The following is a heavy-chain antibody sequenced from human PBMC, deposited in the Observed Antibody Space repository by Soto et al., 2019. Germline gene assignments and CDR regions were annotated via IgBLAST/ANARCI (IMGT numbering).Heavy chain of an antibody. CDR1: GYSFTSYW. J-gene: IGHJ6*02. Sequence: GESLKISCQGSGYSFTSYWIGCVRQMPGKGLEWMGIIYPGDSDTRYSPSFQGQVTISADKSISTAYLQWSSLKASDTAMYYCARPHYGDYRDYGMDVWGQGTTVTVSS. CDR2: IYPGDSDT. V-gene: IGHV5-51*01. D-gene: IGHD4-17*01. CDR3: ARPHYGDYRDYGMDV.